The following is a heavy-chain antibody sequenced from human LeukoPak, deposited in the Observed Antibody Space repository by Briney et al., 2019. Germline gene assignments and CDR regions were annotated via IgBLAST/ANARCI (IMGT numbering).Heavy chain of an antibody. CDR2: IFYSGST. CDR1: GGSISSTSYY. J-gene: IGHJ5*02. CDR3: ARHSSTWNNWFDP. D-gene: IGHD6-13*01. V-gene: IGHV4-39*01. Sequence: SETLSLTCTVSGGSISSTSYYWGWIRQPPGKGLEWIGSIFYSGSTYYNPSLKSRVTISVDTSKNHFPLKLSSVTAADTAVYYCARHSSTWNNWFDPWGQGTLVTVSS.